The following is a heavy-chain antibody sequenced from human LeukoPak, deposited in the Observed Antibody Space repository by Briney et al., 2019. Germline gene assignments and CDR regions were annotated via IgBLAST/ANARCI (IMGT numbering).Heavy chain of an antibody. CDR2: ISSSPSYI. Sequence: GGSLRLSCAASGFSFSRYNMNWVRQAPGKGLEWASSISSSPSYIYYADSVKGRFTISRDDAKNSLYLQMNSLRAEDTAVYYCARGILWFGESVYWGQGTLLTVSS. D-gene: IGHD3-10*01. CDR1: GFSFSRYN. CDR3: ARGILWFGESVY. J-gene: IGHJ4*02. V-gene: IGHV3-21*01.